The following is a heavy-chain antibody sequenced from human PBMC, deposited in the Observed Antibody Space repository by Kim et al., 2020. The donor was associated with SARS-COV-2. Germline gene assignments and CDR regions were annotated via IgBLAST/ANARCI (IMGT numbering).Heavy chain of an antibody. Sequence: ASVKVSCKASGYTFTSYGISWVRQAPGQGLEWMGWISAYNGNTNYAQKLQGRVTMTTDTSTSTAYMELRSLRSDDTAVYYCARDVLYSYGQRIPYYFDYWGQGTLVTVSS. D-gene: IGHD5-18*01. J-gene: IGHJ4*02. CDR2: ISAYNGNT. CDR1: GYTFTSYG. CDR3: ARDVLYSYGQRIPYYFDY. V-gene: IGHV1-18*01.